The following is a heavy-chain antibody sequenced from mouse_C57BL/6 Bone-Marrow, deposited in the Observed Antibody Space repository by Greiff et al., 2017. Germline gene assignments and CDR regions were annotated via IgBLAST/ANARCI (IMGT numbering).Heavy chain of an antibody. J-gene: IGHJ2*01. D-gene: IGHD2-3*01. V-gene: IGHV1-81*01. CDR3: ARWLLRFYYFDY. CDR1: GYTFTSYG. Sequence: QVQLKQSGAELARPGASVKLSCKASGYTFTSYGISWVKQRTGQGLEWIGEIYPRSGNTYYNEKFKGKATLTADTSSSTAYMELRSLTSEDSAVYFCARWLLRFYYFDYWGQGTTLTVSS. CDR2: IYPRSGNT.